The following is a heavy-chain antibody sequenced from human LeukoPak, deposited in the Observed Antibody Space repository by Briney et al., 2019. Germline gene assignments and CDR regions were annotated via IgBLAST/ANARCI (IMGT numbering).Heavy chain of an antibody. D-gene: IGHD1-26*01. V-gene: IGHV4-39*01. CDR3: ARHEHSGILLDN. Sequence: SETLSLTCTVSGGSIISGSSHWAWIRQPPGKGLEWIGSMYYNGDTYYNTSLKSRVTISGDTSKNQFFLKLSSVTAADTAVYYCARHEHSGILLDNWGQGTLVTVSS. CDR2: MYYNGDT. CDR1: GGSIISGSSH. J-gene: IGHJ4*02.